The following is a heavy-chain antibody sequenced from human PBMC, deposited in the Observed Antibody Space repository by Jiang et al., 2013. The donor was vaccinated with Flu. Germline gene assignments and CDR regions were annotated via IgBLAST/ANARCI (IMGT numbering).Heavy chain of an antibody. CDR3: ARMGLVVVPAAFDY. CDR2: ISAYNGNT. J-gene: IGHJ4*02. Sequence: SWVRQAPGQGLEWMGWISAYNGNTNYAQKLQGRVTMTTDTSTSTAYMELRSLRSDDTAVYYCARMGLVVVPAAFDYWGQGTLVTVSS. D-gene: IGHD2-2*01. V-gene: IGHV1-18*01.